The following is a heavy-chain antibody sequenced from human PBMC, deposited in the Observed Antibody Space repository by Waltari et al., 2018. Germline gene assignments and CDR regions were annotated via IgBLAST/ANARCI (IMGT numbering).Heavy chain of an antibody. CDR1: GGSISSSNW. V-gene: IGHV4-4*02. D-gene: IGHD2-2*01. CDR3: ARSVYCSSTSCSLDY. J-gene: IGHJ4*02. CDR2: NNYSGTT. Sequence: QVQLQESGPGLVKPSGTLSLTCAVSGGSISSSNWWSWVRQPPGKGLEWIGYNNYSGTTNYNPSLKSRVTISVDTSKNKFSLKLSSGTAADTAGYYCARSVYCSSTSCSLDYWGQGTLVTVSS.